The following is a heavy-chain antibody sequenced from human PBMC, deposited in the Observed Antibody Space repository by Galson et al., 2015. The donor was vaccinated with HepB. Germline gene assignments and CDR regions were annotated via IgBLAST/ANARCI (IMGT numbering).Heavy chain of an antibody. CDR1: GFTFSSYS. Sequence: SLRLSCAASGFTFSSYSMNWVRQAPGKGLEWVSSISSSSNYIYYADSVKGRFTISRDNAKNSLYLQMNSLRAEDTAVYYCAAGTDFDWLPTDYWGQGTLVTVSS. V-gene: IGHV3-21*01. D-gene: IGHD3-9*01. CDR2: ISSSSNYI. J-gene: IGHJ4*02. CDR3: AAGTDFDWLPTDY.